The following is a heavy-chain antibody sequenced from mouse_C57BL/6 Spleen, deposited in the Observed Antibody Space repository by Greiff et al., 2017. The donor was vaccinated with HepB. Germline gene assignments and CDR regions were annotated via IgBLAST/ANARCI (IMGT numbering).Heavy chain of an antibody. D-gene: IGHD2-4*01. Sequence: VQLQQSGAELVRPGTSVKMSCKASGYTFTNYWIGWAKQRPGHGLEWIGDIYPGGGYTNYNEKFKGKATLTADKSSSTAYMQFSSLTSEDSAIYYCAILYDYDGRYYFDYWGQGTTLTVSS. J-gene: IGHJ2*01. V-gene: IGHV1-63*01. CDR2: IYPGGGYT. CDR1: GYTFTNYW. CDR3: AILYDYDGRYYFDY.